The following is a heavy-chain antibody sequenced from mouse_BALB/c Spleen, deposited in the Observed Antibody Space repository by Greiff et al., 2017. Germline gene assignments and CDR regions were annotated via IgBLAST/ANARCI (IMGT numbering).Heavy chain of an antibody. Sequence: GGGLVQPKGSLKLSCAASGFTFNTNAMNWVRQAPGKGLEWVARIRSKSNNYATYYADSVKDRFTISRDDSQSMLYLQMNNLKTEDTAMYYCVREGYFDVWGAGTTVTVSS. CDR1: GFTFNTNA. CDR2: IRSKSNNYAT. V-gene: IGHV10S3*01. J-gene: IGHJ1*01. CDR3: VREGYFDV.